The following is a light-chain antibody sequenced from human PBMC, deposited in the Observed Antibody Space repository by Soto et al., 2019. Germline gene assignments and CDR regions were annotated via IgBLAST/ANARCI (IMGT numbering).Light chain of an antibody. V-gene: IGLV2-11*01. CDR3: CSYAGTYTHVV. Sequence: QSVLTQPRSVSGSPGQSVTISCAGTSSDVDGYNYVSWYQQHPGKAPKLMIYDVSKRPSGVPDRFSGSKSGNTASLTISGLQAEDEADYYCCSYAGTYTHVVFGGGTKLTVL. J-gene: IGLJ2*01. CDR2: DVS. CDR1: SSDVDGYNY.